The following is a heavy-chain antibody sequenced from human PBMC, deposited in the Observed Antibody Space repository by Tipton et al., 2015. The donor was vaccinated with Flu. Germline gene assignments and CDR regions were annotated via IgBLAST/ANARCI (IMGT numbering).Heavy chain of an antibody. Sequence: QLVQSGGGLVQPGGSLKLSCAASGFTFSDSPMHWVRQASGKGLEWLGRMKSKASTYATRYAASVKGRFTISGDDSKNTAYLQMDSLKSEDTAVYYCTRGVSDGDNGMDVWSQGTTVTVSS. D-gene: IGHD4-17*01. CDR1: GFTFSDSP. CDR2: MKSKASTYAT. J-gene: IGHJ6*02. CDR3: TRGVSDGDNGMDV. V-gene: IGHV3-73*01.